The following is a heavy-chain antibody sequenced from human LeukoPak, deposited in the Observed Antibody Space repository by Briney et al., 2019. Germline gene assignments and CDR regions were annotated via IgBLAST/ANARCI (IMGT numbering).Heavy chain of an antibody. CDR2: INYSGST. D-gene: IGHD5-18*01. J-gene: IGHJ4*02. V-gene: IGHV4-39*07. Sequence: SETLSLTCSVSSGSISSSSYFWGWIRQPPGKGLEWIGSINYSGSTYYNPSLKSRVTISVDTSKNQFSLKLSSVTAADTAVYYCARLDKDTAMVLDYWGQGTLVTVSS. CDR1: SGSISSSSYF. CDR3: ARLDKDTAMVLDY.